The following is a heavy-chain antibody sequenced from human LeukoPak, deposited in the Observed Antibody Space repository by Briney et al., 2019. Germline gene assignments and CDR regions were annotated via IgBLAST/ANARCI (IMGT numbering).Heavy chain of an antibody. CDR3: ARDVGSYYAFDI. D-gene: IGHD1-26*01. Sequence: SETLSLTCTVSGGSISSSSYYWGWIRQPPGKGLEWIGSIYYSGSTNYNPSLKSRVTISVDTSKNQFSLKLSSVTAADTAVYYCARDVGSYYAFDIWGQGTMVTVSS. J-gene: IGHJ3*02. CDR1: GGSISSSSYY. CDR2: IYYSGST. V-gene: IGHV4-39*07.